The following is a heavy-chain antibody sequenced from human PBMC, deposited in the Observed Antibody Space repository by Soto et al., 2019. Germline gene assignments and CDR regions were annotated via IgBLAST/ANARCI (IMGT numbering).Heavy chain of an antibody. CDR1: GFTFSSYA. D-gene: IGHD3-22*01. CDR3: AKLRGYYESSGYDDAFDI. J-gene: IGHJ3*02. CDR2: ISGSGGST. V-gene: IGHV3-23*01. Sequence: EVQLLESGGGLVQPGGSLRLSCAASGFTFSSYAMSWVRQAPGKGLEWVSAISGSGGSTYYADSVKGRFTISRDNSKNRLYLQMNSLRAEDTAVYYCAKLRGYYESSGYDDAFDIRGQGTMVTVSS.